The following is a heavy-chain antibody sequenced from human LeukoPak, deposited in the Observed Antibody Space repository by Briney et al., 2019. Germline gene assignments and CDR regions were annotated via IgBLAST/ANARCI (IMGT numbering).Heavy chain of an antibody. CDR1: GFTFSRYG. D-gene: IGHD1-26*01. V-gene: IGHV3-33*01. Sequence: PGRSLRLSCAASGFTFSRYGMHWVRQAPGKGLEWVAVIWYDGSNPDYADSVKGRFTISRDNSKNTLYLQMNSLRAEDTAVYYCARGNIVGATNLDYWGQGTLATVSS. CDR2: IWYDGSNP. J-gene: IGHJ4*02. CDR3: ARGNIVGATNLDY.